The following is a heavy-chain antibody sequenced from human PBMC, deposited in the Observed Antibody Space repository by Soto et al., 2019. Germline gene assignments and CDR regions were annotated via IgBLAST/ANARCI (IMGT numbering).Heavy chain of an antibody. CDR3: GRGGGGQWLADY. Sequence: QVQLVQSGAEVKKPGSSVKVSCKASGGTFSSYAISWVRQAPGQGLEWMGGIIPIFGTANYAQKFQGRVTITADESPGPAYMGLSRLRSEDTAGYYRGRGGGGQWLADYWGQGTLVTVSS. J-gene: IGHJ4*02. V-gene: IGHV1-69*12. CDR2: IIPIFGTA. CDR1: GGTFSSYA. D-gene: IGHD3-22*01.